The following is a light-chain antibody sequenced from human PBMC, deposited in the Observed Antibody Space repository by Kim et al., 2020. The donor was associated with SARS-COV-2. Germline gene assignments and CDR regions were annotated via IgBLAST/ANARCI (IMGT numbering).Light chain of an antibody. Sequence: PGERATLSCRARQSVSGNFLAWYQQKPGQAPSLLIWDASKRATGVPDRFSGSGSGTDFTLTINRLEPEDFAVYHCQQYGSSPKTFGQGTKLEI. J-gene: IGKJ2*01. V-gene: IGKV3-20*01. CDR2: DAS. CDR3: QQYGSSPKT. CDR1: QSVSGNF.